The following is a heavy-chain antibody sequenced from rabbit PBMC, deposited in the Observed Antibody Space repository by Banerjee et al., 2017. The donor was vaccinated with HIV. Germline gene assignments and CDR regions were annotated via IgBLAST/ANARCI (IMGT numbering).Heavy chain of an antibody. CDR1: GFSFSSDYY. CDR3: ASSDWGDWYFNL. CDR2: IYPGGSGST. J-gene: IGHJ4*01. V-gene: IGHV1S40*01. Sequence: QSLEESGGDLVKPGASLTLTCTASGFSFSSDYYISWVRQAPGKGLEWIACIYPGGSGSTYYATWAKGRFTISKTSSTTVTLQMTSLTAADTATYFCASSDWGDWYFNLWGQGTLVTVS. D-gene: IGHD4-1*01.